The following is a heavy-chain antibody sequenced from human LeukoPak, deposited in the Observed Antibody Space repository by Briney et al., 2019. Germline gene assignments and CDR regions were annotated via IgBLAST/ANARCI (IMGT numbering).Heavy chain of an antibody. CDR3: AREQAAAGTWYNWFDP. J-gene: IGHJ5*02. CDR2: IKQDGSEK. V-gene: IGHV3-7*05. CDR1: GFTFSRYW. D-gene: IGHD6-13*01. Sequence: GGSLRLSCAASGFTFSRYWMRWVRQAPGKGLEWVANIKQDGSEKYYVDSVKGRFTISRDNAKNSLYLQMNSLIAEDTAVYYCAREQAAAGTWYNWFDPWGQGTLVTVSS.